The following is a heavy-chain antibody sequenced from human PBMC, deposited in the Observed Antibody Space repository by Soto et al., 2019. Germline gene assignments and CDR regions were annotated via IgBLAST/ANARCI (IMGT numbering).Heavy chain of an antibody. CDR1: GFSFSKYG. D-gene: IGHD3-3*01. Sequence: QVQLVESGGGVVQPGTSLRLSCAASGFSFSKYGIHWVRQAPGKGLEWVAIITYDGSNKYYLDSVKGRFTISRDNSRNTALLQMDSLTAEDTATYYCAKALSEWIPTDCFDSWGQGARVTVTS. V-gene: IGHV3-30*18. CDR3: AKALSEWIPTDCFDS. CDR2: ITYDGSNK. J-gene: IGHJ4*02.